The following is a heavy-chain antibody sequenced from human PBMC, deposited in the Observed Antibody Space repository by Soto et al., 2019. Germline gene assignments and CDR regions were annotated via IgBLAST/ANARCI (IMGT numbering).Heavy chain of an antibody. V-gene: IGHV2-5*02. CDR3: AHSEGSGSYSDY. D-gene: IGHD3-10*01. Sequence: QITLKESGPTLVKPTQTLTLTCTFSGFSLSTSGVGVGWIRQPPGKALEWLALIYWDDDKRYSPSLKSRLTITKDTPKNLVVLTMTNMDPVDTATYYCAHSEGSGSYSDYWGQGTLVTVSS. CDR1: GFSLSTSGVG. CDR2: IYWDDDK. J-gene: IGHJ4*02.